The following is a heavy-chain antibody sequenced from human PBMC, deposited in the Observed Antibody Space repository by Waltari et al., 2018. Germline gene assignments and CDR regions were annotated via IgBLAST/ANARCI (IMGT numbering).Heavy chain of an antibody. D-gene: IGHD1-26*01. CDR2: ISGSGGST. Sequence: EVQLLESGGGLVQPGGSLRLSCAAPGFTFSSYAISWVRQAPGKGLEWVSAISGSGGSTYYADSVKGRFTISRDNSKNTLYLQMNSLRAEDTAVYYCAKDPPGIVGAPQYFQHWGQGTLVTVSS. J-gene: IGHJ1*01. CDR1: GFTFSSYA. V-gene: IGHV3-23*01. CDR3: AKDPPGIVGAPQYFQH.